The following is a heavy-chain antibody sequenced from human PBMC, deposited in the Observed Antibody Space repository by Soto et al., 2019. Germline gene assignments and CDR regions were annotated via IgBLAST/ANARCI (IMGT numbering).Heavy chain of an antibody. CDR3: ARDKGYCSSTTCYNALFDY. CDR1: GYTFSSYA. D-gene: IGHD2-2*01. V-gene: IGHV1-3*04. CDR2: INTGNGNT. Sequence: ASVKVSCQASGYTFSSYAMHWVRQAPGQRPEWMGWINTGNGNTKYSQKFQGRVIITSDTSASTAYMELSSLRSEDTAVYYCARDKGYCSSTTCYNALFDYWGQGTLVTVSS. J-gene: IGHJ4*02.